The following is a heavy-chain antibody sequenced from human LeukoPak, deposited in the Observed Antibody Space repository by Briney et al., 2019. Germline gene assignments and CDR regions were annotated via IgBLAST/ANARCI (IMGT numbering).Heavy chain of an antibody. CDR3: ARGSMGFWDFDY. D-gene: IGHD3-16*01. Sequence: ASVKVSCKASGYAFTGYYMHWVRQAPGQGLEWMGRINPNSGGTNYAQKFQGRVTMTRDTSISTAYMELSRLRSDDTAVYYCARGSMGFWDFDYWGQGTLVTVSS. J-gene: IGHJ4*02. CDR1: GYAFTGYY. V-gene: IGHV1-2*06. CDR2: INPNSGGT.